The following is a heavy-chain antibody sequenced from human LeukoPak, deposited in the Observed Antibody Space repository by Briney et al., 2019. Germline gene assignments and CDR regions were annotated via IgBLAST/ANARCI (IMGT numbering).Heavy chain of an antibody. Sequence: GESLKISCKGSGYSFTSYWIGWVRQMPGKGLEWMGIIYPGDSDTRYSPSFQGQVTISADKSISTAYLQWSSLKASDTAMYYCARRGYCSSTSCRNWFDPWGQGTLVTVSS. CDR1: GYSFTSYW. CDR3: ARRGYCSSTSCRNWFDP. J-gene: IGHJ5*02. D-gene: IGHD2-2*01. V-gene: IGHV5-51*01. CDR2: IYPGDSDT.